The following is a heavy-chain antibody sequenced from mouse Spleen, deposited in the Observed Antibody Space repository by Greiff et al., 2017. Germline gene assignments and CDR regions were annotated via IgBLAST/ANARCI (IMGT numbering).Heavy chain of an antibody. Sequence: QVQLKESGAELVRPGTSVKVSCKASGYAFTNYLIEWVKQRPGQGLEWIGVINPGSGGTNYNEKFKGKATLTADKSSSTAYMQLSSLTSEDSAVYFCAREGHYYGYNYWGQGTTLTVSS. CDR3: AREGHYYGYNY. J-gene: IGHJ2*01. V-gene: IGHV1-54*01. CDR2: INPGSGGT. D-gene: IGHD1-2*01. CDR1: GYAFTNYL.